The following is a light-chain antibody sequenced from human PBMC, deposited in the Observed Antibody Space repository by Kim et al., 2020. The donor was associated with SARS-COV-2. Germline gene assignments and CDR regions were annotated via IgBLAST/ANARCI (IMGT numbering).Light chain of an antibody. CDR2: DAS. CDR1: QSISSW. V-gene: IGKV1-5*01. Sequence: TASVGDRVTITCRDSQSISSWLAWYQQKPGKAPKLLIYDASSLESGVPSRFSGSGSGTEFTLTISSLQPDDFATYYCQQYNSAWTFGQGTKVDIK. J-gene: IGKJ1*01. CDR3: QQYNSAWT.